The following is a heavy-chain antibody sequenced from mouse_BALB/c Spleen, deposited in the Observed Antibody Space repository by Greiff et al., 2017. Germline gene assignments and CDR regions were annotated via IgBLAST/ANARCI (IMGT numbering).Heavy chain of an antibody. V-gene: IGHV7-3*02. CDR3: ARGERRAMDY. J-gene: IGHJ4*01. Sequence: DVQLVESGGGLVQPGGSLRLSCATSGFTFTDYYMSWVRQPPGKALEWLGFIRNKANGYTTEYSASVKGQFTISRDNSQSILYLQMNTLRAEDSATYYCARGERRAMDYWGQGTSVTVSS. CDR1: GFTFTDYY. CDR2: IRNKANGYTT.